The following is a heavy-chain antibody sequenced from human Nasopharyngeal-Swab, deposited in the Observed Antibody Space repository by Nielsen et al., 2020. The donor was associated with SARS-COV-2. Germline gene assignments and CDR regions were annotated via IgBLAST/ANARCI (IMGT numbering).Heavy chain of an antibody. CDR2: LHSGDGT. CDR3: SRNIYYYGLDV. J-gene: IGHJ6*02. CDR1: GFSVSSSY. Sequence: GGSLRLSCAASGFSVSSSYMTWVRQAPGKGLDWVSTLHSGDGTYYADSVKGRFTISRDNSKNTLYLQMNRLRAEDTAVYYCSRNIYYYGLDVWGQGTTVTVS. V-gene: IGHV3-53*01.